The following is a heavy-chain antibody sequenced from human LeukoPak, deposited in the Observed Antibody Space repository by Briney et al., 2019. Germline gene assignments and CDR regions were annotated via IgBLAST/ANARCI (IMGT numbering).Heavy chain of an antibody. J-gene: IGHJ3*02. Sequence: ASVTVSCTASGYTFTNYYIHWVRQAPGQGLEWMGMINPSGGSTDSAQKFQGRVTVTRDTSTNTVYMELSGLRSEDTAVYYCARPLAPVMLNAFDIWGQGTMVTVSS. D-gene: IGHD3-10*02. V-gene: IGHV1-46*01. CDR2: INPSGGST. CDR3: ARPLAPVMLNAFDI. CDR1: GYTFTNYY.